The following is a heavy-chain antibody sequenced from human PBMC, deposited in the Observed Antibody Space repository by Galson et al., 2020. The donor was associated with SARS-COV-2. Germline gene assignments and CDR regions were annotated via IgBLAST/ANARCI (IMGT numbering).Heavy chain of an antibody. D-gene: IGHD6-13*01. Sequence: SETLSLTCAVYGGSFSGYYWSWIRQPPGKGLEWIGEINHSGSTNYNPSLKSRVTISVDTTKNQCSLKLSSVTAADTAVYYCARFSSSSWPEVFDYWGQGTLVTVSS. CDR2: INHSGST. V-gene: IGHV4-34*01. J-gene: IGHJ4*02. CDR3: ARFSSSSWPEVFDY. CDR1: GGSFSGYY.